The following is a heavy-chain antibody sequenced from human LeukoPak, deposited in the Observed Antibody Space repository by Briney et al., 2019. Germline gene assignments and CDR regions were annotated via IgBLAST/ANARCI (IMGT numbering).Heavy chain of an antibody. CDR3: ARDAPGDTAMNDY. Sequence: SQTLSLTCAVSGGSISSGGYSWSWIRQPPGKGLEWIGYIYYSGSTYYNPSLKSRVTISVDTSKNQFSLKLSSVTAADTAVYYCARDAPGDTAMNDYWGQGTLVTVSS. CDR1: GGSISSGGYS. CDR2: IYYSGST. V-gene: IGHV4-30-4*07. D-gene: IGHD5-18*01. J-gene: IGHJ4*02.